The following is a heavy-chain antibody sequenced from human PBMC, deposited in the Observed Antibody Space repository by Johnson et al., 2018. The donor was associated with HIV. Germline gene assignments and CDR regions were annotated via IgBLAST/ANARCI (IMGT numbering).Heavy chain of an antibody. D-gene: IGHD3-22*01. CDR2: IGTAGDT. V-gene: IGHV3-13*01. CDR1: GFTFSSYD. CDR3: AIVVVITYHDAFDI. Sequence: MQLVESGGGLVQPGGSLRLSCAASGFTFSSYDMHWVRQATGKGLEWVSAIGTAGDTYYPGSVKGRFTISRENAKNSLYLQMNSLRAGDTAVYYCAIVVVITYHDAFDIWGQGTMVTVAS. J-gene: IGHJ3*02.